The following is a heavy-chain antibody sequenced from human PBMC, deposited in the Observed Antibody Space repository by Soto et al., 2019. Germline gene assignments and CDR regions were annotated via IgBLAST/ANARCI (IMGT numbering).Heavy chain of an antibody. Sequence: VSLRLSCAASGFTFSSYAMSWVRQAPGKGLEWVSAISGSGGSTYYADSVKGRFTISRDNSKNTLYLQMNSLRAEDTAVYYCAKDRGGSSSGKMFDYWGQGTLVTVSS. CDR1: GFTFSSYA. J-gene: IGHJ4*02. V-gene: IGHV3-23*01. D-gene: IGHD6-13*01. CDR3: AKDRGGSSSGKMFDY. CDR2: ISGSGGST.